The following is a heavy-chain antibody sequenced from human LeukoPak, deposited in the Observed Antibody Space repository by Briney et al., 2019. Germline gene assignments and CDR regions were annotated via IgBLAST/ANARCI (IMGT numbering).Heavy chain of an antibody. V-gene: IGHV4-39*01. CDR1: GGSISSSSYY. CDR2: IYYSGST. D-gene: IGHD1-1*01. J-gene: IGHJ4*02. Sequence: PSETLSLTCTVSGGSISSSSYYWGWIRQPPGKGLEWIGSIYYSGSTYYNPPFTSRVTISVDTSKNQFSLKLSSVTAADTAVYYCARLLERWLLPSRVDYWGQGGLVTVSS. CDR3: ARLLERWLLPSRVDY.